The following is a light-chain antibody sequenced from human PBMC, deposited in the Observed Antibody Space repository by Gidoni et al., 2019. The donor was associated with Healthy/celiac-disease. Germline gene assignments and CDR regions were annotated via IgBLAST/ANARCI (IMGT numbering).Light chain of an antibody. V-gene: IGKV3-20*01. Sequence: DIVSTQPPGTLSLSPGERATLSCRASQSVSSSYLAWYQQKPGQAPRLLIYGASSRATGIPDRFSGSGSGTDFTLTISRLEPEDFAVYYCQQYGSSPYTFGQGTKLEIK. CDR3: QQYGSSPYT. CDR1: QSVSSSY. J-gene: IGKJ2*01. CDR2: GAS.